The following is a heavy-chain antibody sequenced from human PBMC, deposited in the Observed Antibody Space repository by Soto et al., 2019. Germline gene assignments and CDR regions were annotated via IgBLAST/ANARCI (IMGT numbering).Heavy chain of an antibody. CDR3: ARDHRYNWNDEGWFDP. J-gene: IGHJ5*02. CDR2: LNPNSGNT. D-gene: IGHD1-20*01. Sequence: QVQLVQSGAEVKKPGASVKVSCKASGYMFSTYDINWVRQAPGQGLEGMGWLNPNSGNTGYAQKFQGRVTMTRNTSINTAYMELRSLGSDDTAVYYCARDHRYNWNDEGWFDPWGQGTLVTVSS. CDR1: GYMFSTYD. V-gene: IGHV1-8*01.